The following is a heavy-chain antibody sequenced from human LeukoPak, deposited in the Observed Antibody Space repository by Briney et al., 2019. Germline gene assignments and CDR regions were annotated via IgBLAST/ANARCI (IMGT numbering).Heavy chain of an antibody. J-gene: IGHJ4*02. CDR2: IYSGGST. CDR1: GFAFNSYA. Sequence: GGSLRLSCAASGFAFNSYAMSWVRQAPGKGLEWVSVIYSGGSTYYADSVKGRFTISRDNSKNTLYLQMNSLRAEDTAVYYCAREAYYGSGSYCWGQGTLVTVSS. D-gene: IGHD3-10*01. V-gene: IGHV3-66*01. CDR3: AREAYYGSGSYC.